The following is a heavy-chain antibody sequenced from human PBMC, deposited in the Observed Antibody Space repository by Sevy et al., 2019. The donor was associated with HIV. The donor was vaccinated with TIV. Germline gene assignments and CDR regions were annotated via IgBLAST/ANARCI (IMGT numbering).Heavy chain of an antibody. CDR1: GSTFSTYA. D-gene: IGHD3-10*01. Sequence: GGSLRLSCAAPGSTFSTYAMHWVRQTPGEGLEWVAVISYDGNNEYYSDSVRDRFTISRDNSRNTVSLQMNSLRTEDTAVYYCVRDQWFGEPTYVFDTWGQGTLVTVSS. CDR2: ISYDGNNE. V-gene: IGHV3-30-3*01. J-gene: IGHJ4*02. CDR3: VRDQWFGEPTYVFDT.